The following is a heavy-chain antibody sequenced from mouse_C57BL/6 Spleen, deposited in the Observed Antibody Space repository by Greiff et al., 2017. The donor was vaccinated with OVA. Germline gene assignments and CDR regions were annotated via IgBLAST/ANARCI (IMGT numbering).Heavy chain of an antibody. J-gene: IGHJ3*01. Sequence: EVKLMESGGGLVKPGGSLKLSCAASGFTFSDYGMHWVRQAPEKGLEWVAYISSGSSTIYYADTVKGRFTISRDNAKNTLFLQMTSLRSEDTAMYYCARPGDGYYVPFAYWGQGTLVTVSA. D-gene: IGHD2-3*01. CDR2: ISSGSSTI. V-gene: IGHV5-17*01. CDR3: ARPGDGYYVPFAY. CDR1: GFTFSDYG.